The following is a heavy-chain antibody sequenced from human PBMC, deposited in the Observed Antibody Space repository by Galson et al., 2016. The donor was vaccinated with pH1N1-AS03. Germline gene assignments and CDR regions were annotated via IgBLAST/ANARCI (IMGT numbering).Heavy chain of an antibody. J-gene: IGHJ4*02. Sequence: SLRLSCAASGFTFGDYYMSWIRQAPGKGLEWISCITSSGGSGSTIYYADSVKGRFTISRDNAKNSLYLQMNSLRAADTAVYFCARGWCDIRTGYLVDPFDYWGQGALVTVSS. CDR3: ARGWCDIRTGYLVDPFDY. V-gene: IGHV3-11*01. CDR2: ITSSGGSGSTI. CDR1: GFTFGDYY. D-gene: IGHD3-9*01.